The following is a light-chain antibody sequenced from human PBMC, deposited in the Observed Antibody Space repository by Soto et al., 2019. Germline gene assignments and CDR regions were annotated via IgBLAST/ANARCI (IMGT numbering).Light chain of an antibody. CDR2: EGS. Sequence: QSALTQPASVSGSPGQSITISCTGTRSDVESYNLVSWYRQYPGKVPQLLIYEGSKRPSGISDRFSGSKSGSTASLTIPGLQAEDEADYYCCAYAGFSNYVFGTGTKVTVL. J-gene: IGLJ1*01. V-gene: IGLV2-23*01. CDR3: CAYAGFSNYV. CDR1: RSDVESYNL.